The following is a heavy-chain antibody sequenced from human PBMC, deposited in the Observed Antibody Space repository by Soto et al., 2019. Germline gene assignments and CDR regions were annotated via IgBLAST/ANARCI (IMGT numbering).Heavy chain of an antibody. Sequence: QVQLQESGPGLVKPSETLSLTCTVSGGSISSYYWSWIRQPPGKGLEWIGYIYYSGSTNYNPSLKSRVTISVDTSKNQFSLKLSSVTAADTAVYYCARSQEIVVVPAAMWWFDPWGQGTLVTVSS. J-gene: IGHJ5*02. D-gene: IGHD2-2*01. CDR2: IYYSGST. V-gene: IGHV4-59*01. CDR3: ARSQEIVVVPAAMWWFDP. CDR1: GGSISSYY.